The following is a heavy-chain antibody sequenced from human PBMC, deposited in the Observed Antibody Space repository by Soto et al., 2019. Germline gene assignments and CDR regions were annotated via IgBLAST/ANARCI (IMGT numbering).Heavy chain of an antibody. CDR3: ARAVDIVATITAFDY. Sequence: GGSLRLSCAASGFTFSSYGMHWVRQAPGKGLEWVAVIWYDGSNKYYADSVKGRFTISRDNSKNTLYLQMNSLRAEDTAVYYCARAVDIVATITAFDYWGQGT. D-gene: IGHD5-12*01. J-gene: IGHJ4*02. CDR2: IWYDGSNK. V-gene: IGHV3-33*01. CDR1: GFTFSSYG.